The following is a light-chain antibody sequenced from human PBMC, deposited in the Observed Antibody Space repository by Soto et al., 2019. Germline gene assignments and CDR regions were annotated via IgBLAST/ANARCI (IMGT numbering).Light chain of an antibody. Sequence: EIVLTQSPGTLSLSPGERATLSCRASQSVSSSYLAWYQQKPGQAPRLLIYGASSRATGSPGRFSGSGSGTDFTLTGSRLEPEDFAVYYCQQYGSSPTFGGGTKVEIK. V-gene: IGKV3-20*01. CDR1: QSVSSSY. J-gene: IGKJ4*01. CDR2: GAS. CDR3: QQYGSSPT.